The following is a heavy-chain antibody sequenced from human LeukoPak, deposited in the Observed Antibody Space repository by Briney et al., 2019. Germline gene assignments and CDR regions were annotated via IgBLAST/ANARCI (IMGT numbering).Heavy chain of an antibody. CDR1: GYTFTAYY. D-gene: IGHD2-15*01. V-gene: IGHV1-2*02. CDR3: ARVGGGYYYYGMDV. Sequence: ASVKVSCKASGYTFTAYYLHWVRQAPGQGLEWMGCIDPDSGGTKSAQKFQGRVTMTRDTSINTASMELSRLRSDDTAVYYCARVGGGYYYYGMDVWGQGTAVTVSS. J-gene: IGHJ6*02. CDR2: IDPDSGGT.